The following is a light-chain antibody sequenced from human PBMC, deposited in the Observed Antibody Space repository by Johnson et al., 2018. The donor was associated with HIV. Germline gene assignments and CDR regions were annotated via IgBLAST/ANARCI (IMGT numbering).Light chain of an antibody. CDR1: SSNIGSNY. V-gene: IGLV1-51*02. Sequence: QSLLTQPPSVSAAPGQKVTISCSGSSSNIGSNYVSWYQQVPGTAPKLLIYENNKRPSGIPDRFSGSKSGTSATLGITGLQTGDEADYYCGAWDTSLSALYVFGTGTKVTVL. J-gene: IGLJ1*01. CDR3: GAWDTSLSALYV. CDR2: ENN.